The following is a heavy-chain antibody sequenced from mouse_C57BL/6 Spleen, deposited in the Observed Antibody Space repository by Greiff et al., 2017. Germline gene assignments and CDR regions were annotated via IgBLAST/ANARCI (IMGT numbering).Heavy chain of an antibody. CDR1: GYSITSGYY. D-gene: IGHD2-4*01. V-gene: IGHV3-6*01. CDR3: ARDYDYEGAMDY. Sequence: DVKLQESGPGLVKPSQSLSLTCSVTGYSITSGYYWNWIRQFPGNKLEWMGYISYDGSNNYNPSLKNRISITRDTSKNQFFLKLNSVTTEDTATYYCARDYDYEGAMDYWGQGTSVTVSS. CDR2: ISYDGSN. J-gene: IGHJ4*01.